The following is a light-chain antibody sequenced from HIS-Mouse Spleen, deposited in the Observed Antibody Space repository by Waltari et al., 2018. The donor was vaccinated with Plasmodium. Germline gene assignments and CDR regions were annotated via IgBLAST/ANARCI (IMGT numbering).Light chain of an antibody. CDR1: KLGDKY. CDR3: QAWDSSTWV. J-gene: IGLJ3*02. CDR2: QDT. Sequence: SYELTQPPSVSVSPGQTASITCSGEKLGDKYACWYQQKPGQSHVLFIYQDTNRPSGIVKRFSGANVGNTATLTSSGTQVMDEADYYCQAWDSSTWVFGGGNKLTVL. V-gene: IGLV3-1*01.